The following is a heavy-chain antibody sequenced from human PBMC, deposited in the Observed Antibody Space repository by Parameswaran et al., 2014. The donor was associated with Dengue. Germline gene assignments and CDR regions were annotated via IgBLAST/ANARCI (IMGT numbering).Heavy chain of an antibody. Sequence: VRQMPGKGLEWVSYISSSSSTIYYADSVKGRFTISRDNAKNSLYLQMNSLRDEDTAVYYCARDIVGATMDRSEPLYYYGMDVWGQGTTVTVSS. CDR2: ISSSSSTI. D-gene: IGHD1-26*01. J-gene: IGHJ6*02. CDR3: ARDIVGATMDRSEPLYYYGMDV. V-gene: IGHV3-48*02.